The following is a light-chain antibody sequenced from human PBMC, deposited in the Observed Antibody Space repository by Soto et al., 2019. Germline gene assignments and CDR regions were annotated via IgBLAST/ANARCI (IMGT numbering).Light chain of an antibody. CDR3: QQSYSTLWT. CDR1: QRISNY. J-gene: IGKJ1*01. CDR2: GAS. Sequence: DIQMTQSRSSLSASVGDRVTITCRASQRISNYLNWYQQKPEKAPRLLIYGASSLQSGVPSRFSGSGSGTDLTLTISSLQPEDFATYYCQQSYSTLWTFGQGTKVEIK. V-gene: IGKV1-39*01.